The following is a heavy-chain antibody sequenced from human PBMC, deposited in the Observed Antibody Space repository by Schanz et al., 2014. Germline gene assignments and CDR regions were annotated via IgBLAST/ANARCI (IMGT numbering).Heavy chain of an antibody. CDR1: GYTFTSYD. CDR3: ARDLIAAAESWFDP. Sequence: QVQLVQSGGEVKKPGASVRVSCKASGYTFTSYDINWVRQATGQGLEWMGWINPANGNTHYSPRLNGRVSISSDTAASTVYLHFSSLKSDDTAVYYCARDLIAAAESWFDPWGQGTPITVSS. D-gene: IGHD6-13*01. CDR2: INPANGNT. V-gene: IGHV1-8*01. J-gene: IGHJ5*02.